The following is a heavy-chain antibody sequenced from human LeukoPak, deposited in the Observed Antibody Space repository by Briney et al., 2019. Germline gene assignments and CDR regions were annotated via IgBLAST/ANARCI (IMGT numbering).Heavy chain of an antibody. D-gene: IGHD4-17*01. CDR3: ARVDRSVRDRGDYRFDP. CDR1: GYTFTSYD. J-gene: IGHJ5*02. V-gene: IGHV1-8*01. Sequence: GASVKVSCKASGYTFTSYDINWVRQATGQGLEWMGWMNPNTGNTGYAQKFRGRVTMTRNTSINTAYMELNSLRSEDTAVYYCARVDRSVRDRGDYRFDPWGQGTLVTVSP. CDR2: MNPNTGNT.